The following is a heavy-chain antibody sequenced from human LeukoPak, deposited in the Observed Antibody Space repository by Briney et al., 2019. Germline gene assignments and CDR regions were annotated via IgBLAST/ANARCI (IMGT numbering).Heavy chain of an antibody. Sequence: GGSLRLSCAASEFTFSNYLMHWVRQAPGKGLEWVAVISYDGSSKYYADSVKGRFTISRGNSKNTLFLQMNSLRAEDTAVYYCRSPDYWGQGTLVTVSS. CDR1: EFTFSNYL. CDR2: ISYDGSSK. CDR3: RSPDY. V-gene: IGHV3-30*04. D-gene: IGHD3-10*01. J-gene: IGHJ4*02.